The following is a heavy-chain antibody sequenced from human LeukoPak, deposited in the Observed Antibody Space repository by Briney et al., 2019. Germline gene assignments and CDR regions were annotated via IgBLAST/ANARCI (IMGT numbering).Heavy chain of an antibody. J-gene: IGHJ4*02. CDR3: ARGGRAAAGTVQYYFDY. V-gene: IGHV1-69*13. CDR2: VIPIFGTA. CDR1: GGTFSSYA. D-gene: IGHD6-13*01. Sequence: SVKVSCKASGGTFSSYAISWVRQAPGQGLEWMGGVIPIFGTANYAQKFQGRVTITADESTSTAYMELSSLRSEDTAVYYCARGGRAAAGTVQYYFDYWGQGTLVTVSS.